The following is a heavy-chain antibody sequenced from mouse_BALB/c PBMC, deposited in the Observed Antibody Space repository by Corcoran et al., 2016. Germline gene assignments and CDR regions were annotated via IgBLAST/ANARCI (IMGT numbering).Heavy chain of an antibody. CDR1: GFSLSTSGMC. J-gene: IGHJ2*01. V-gene: IGHV8-12*01. CDR2: IYWDDDK. D-gene: IGHD2-10*01. CDR3: VAYYGNSFDY. Sequence: QVTLKDSSPGILQPSQTLSLTCSFYGFSLSTSGMCVSWIRQPSGKGLEWLAHIYWDDDKRYNPSLKSRLTISKDTSSNHVFLKITSVDTAATATYYGVAYYGNSFDYWGQGTTLTVSS.